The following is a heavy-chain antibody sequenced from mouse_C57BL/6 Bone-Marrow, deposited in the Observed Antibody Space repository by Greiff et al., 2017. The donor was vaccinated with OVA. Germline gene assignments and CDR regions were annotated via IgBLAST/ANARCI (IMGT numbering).Heavy chain of an antibody. CDR2: IYPGSGST. CDR1: GYTFTSYW. Sequence: VQLQQPGAELVKPGASVKMSCKASGYTFTSYWITWVKQRPGQGLEWIGDIYPGSGSTNYNEKFKSKATLTVDTSSSTAYMQLSSLTSEDSAVYYCARWVLPDWYFDVWGTGTTVTVSS. V-gene: IGHV1-55*01. CDR3: ARWVLPDWYFDV. J-gene: IGHJ1*03.